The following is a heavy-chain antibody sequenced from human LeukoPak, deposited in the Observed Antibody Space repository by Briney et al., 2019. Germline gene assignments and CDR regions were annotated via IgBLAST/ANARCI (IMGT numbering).Heavy chain of an antibody. CDR3: ASGNYGSGSYPLDAFDI. Sequence: ASVKVSCKASGYTFTSYGISWVRRAPGQGLEWMGWISAYNGNTNYAQKLQGRVTMTTDTSTSTAYMELRSLRSDDTAVYYCASGNYGSGSYPLDAFDIWGQGTMVTVSS. CDR1: GYTFTSYG. J-gene: IGHJ3*02. CDR2: ISAYNGNT. V-gene: IGHV1-18*01. D-gene: IGHD3-10*01.